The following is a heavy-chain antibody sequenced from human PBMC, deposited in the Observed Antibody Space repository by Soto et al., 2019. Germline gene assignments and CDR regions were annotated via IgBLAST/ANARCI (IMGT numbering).Heavy chain of an antibody. CDR1: GGSISSGDHY. D-gene: IGHD5-18*01. Sequence: SETLSLTCTVSGGSISSGDHYWSWIRQPPGKGLEWIGYIYCSGTTYYNPSLKSRVTISVDTSENQFSLKVNSVTAADTAVYYCARALIQLWPHYYYGMDVWGQGTTVTVSS. J-gene: IGHJ6*02. CDR2: IYCSGTT. CDR3: ARALIQLWPHYYYGMDV. V-gene: IGHV4-30-4*01.